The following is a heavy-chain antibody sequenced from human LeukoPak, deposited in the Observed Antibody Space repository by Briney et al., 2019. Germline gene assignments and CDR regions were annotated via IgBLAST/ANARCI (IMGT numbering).Heavy chain of an antibody. J-gene: IGHJ4*02. CDR2: INHSGST. V-gene: IGHV4-34*01. CDR3: ARGPRYYFDY. CDR1: GGSFSGYY. Sequence: SETLSLTCAVYGGSFSGYYWSWIRQPPGKGLEWIGEINHSGSTNYNPSLKSRVTISVDTSKNQFSLKLSSVTAADTAVYYCARGPRYYFDYWGQGTLVTVSS.